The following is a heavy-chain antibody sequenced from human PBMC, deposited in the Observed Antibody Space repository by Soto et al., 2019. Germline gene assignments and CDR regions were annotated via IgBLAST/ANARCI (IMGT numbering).Heavy chain of an antibody. J-gene: IGHJ4*02. CDR2: ISWNSGSI. CDR3: AKDIQRTAMVKLHY. Sequence: PGGSLRLSCAASGFTFDDYAMHWVRQAPGKGLEWVSGISWNSGSIGYADSVKGRFTISRDNAKNSLYLQMNSLRAEDTALYYCAKDIQRTAMVKLHYWGQGTLVTVSS. D-gene: IGHD5-18*01. V-gene: IGHV3-9*01. CDR1: GFTFDDYA.